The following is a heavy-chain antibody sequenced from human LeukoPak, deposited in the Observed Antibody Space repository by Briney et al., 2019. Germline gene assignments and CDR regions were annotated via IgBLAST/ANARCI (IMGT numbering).Heavy chain of an antibody. CDR1: GGSFSGYY. CDR2: INHSGST. D-gene: IGHD2-2*01. CDR3: ARSVSSTSFYYYYYGMDV. Sequence: SETLSLTCAVYGGSFSGYYWSWIRQPPGKGLEWIGEINHSGSTNYNPSLKSRVTISVDTSKNQFSLKLSSVTAADTAVYYCARSVSSTSFYYYYYGMDVWGQGTTVTVSS. J-gene: IGHJ6*02. V-gene: IGHV4-34*01.